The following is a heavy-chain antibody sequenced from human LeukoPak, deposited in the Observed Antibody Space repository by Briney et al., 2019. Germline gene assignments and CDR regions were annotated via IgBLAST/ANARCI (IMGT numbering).Heavy chain of an antibody. CDR3: ARGLWSGFAWFDP. Sequence: SETLSLTCTVSGGSISSGTFYWSWIRQPAGKGLEWIGRIYSTGSTNYNPSLESRVTISIDTSKNHFSLRLTSVTAADTAVYYCARGLWSGFAWFDPWGQGTLVTVSS. V-gene: IGHV4-61*02. D-gene: IGHD3-3*01. J-gene: IGHJ5*02. CDR1: GGSISSGTFY. CDR2: IYSTGST.